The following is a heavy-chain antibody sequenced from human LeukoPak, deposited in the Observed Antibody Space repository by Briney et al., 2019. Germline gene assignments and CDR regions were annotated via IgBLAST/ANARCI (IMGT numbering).Heavy chain of an antibody. J-gene: IGHJ4*02. D-gene: IGHD6-13*01. CDR2: IYSGGTT. CDR1: GFTFSSNY. CDR3: ARGGYSSSWYHFDY. V-gene: IGHV3-53*01. Sequence: GGSLRLSCAASGFTFSSNYMSWVRQAPGKGLEWVSVIYSGGTTNYADSVKGRFTISRDNSKSTLFLQMNSLRAEDTAVYYCARGGYSSSWYHFDYWGQGTLVTVSS.